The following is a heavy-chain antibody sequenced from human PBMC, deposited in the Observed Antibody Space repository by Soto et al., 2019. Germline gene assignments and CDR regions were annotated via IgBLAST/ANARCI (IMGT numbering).Heavy chain of an antibody. CDR1: GFTFSSYS. CDR3: AREGGSLKWFDP. D-gene: IGHD1-26*01. V-gene: IGHV3-48*02. J-gene: IGHJ5*02. CDR2: ISSSSTTI. Sequence: EVQLVESGGGLVQPGGSLRLSCAASGFTFSSYSMNWVRQAPGKGLEWVPYISSSSTTISYADSVKGRFTISRDNAKNSLYLQMNSLRDEDTAVYYCAREGGSLKWFDPWGQGTLVTVSS.